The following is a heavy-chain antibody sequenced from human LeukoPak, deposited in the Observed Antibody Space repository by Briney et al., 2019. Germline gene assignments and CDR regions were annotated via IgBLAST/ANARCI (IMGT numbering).Heavy chain of an antibody. CDR3: ARGRQWLVLDAFDI. CDR1: GFTVSSNY. Sequence: GGSLRLSCAASGFTVSSNYMSWVRQAPGKGLEWVSVIYSGGSTYYADSVKGRFTISKHNSKNTLYLQMNSLRAEDTAVYYCARGRQWLVLDAFDIWGQGTMVTVSS. V-gene: IGHV3-53*04. J-gene: IGHJ3*02. CDR2: IYSGGST. D-gene: IGHD6-19*01.